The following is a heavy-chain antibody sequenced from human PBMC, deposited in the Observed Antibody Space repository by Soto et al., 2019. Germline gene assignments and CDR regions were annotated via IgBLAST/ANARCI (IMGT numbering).Heavy chain of an antibody. CDR3: ARGGYSYGPQGYYYYYVDV. Sequence: PGGSLRLSCAASGFTFSSYSMNWVRQAPGKGLEWVSYISSSSSTIYYADSVKGRFTISRDNAKNSLYLQMNSLRAEDAAVYYCARGGYSYGPQGYYYYYVDVWGKGTTVTVSS. D-gene: IGHD5-18*01. J-gene: IGHJ6*03. CDR1: GFTFSSYS. CDR2: ISSSSSTI. V-gene: IGHV3-48*01.